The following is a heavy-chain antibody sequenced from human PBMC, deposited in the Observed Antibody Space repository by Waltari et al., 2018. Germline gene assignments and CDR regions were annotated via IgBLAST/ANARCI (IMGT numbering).Heavy chain of an antibody. V-gene: IGHV4-39*07. D-gene: IGHD6-13*01. CDR1: GGSISSSSYY. Sequence: QLQLQESGPGLVKPSETLSLTCTVSGGSISSSSYYWGWIRQPPGKGLEWIGSIYYSGSPYYTPSLKSRVTISVDTSKNQFSLKLSSVTAADTAVYYCARGPEPLAAAEYWGQGTLVTVSS. J-gene: IGHJ4*02. CDR2: IYYSGSP. CDR3: ARGPEPLAAAEY.